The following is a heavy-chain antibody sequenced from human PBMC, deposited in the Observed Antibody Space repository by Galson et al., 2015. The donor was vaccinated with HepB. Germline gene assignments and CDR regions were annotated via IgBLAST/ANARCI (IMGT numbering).Heavy chain of an antibody. J-gene: IGHJ6*03. V-gene: IGHV3-23*01. CDR2: ISGSGGST. CDR1: GFTLSSYA. Sequence: SLRLSCAASGFTLSSYAMSWVRQAPGKGLEWVSAISGSGGSTYYADSVKGRFTISRDNSKNTLYLQMNSLRAEDTAVYYCASPYYYYYYMDVWGKGTTVTVSS. CDR3: ASPYYYYYYMDV.